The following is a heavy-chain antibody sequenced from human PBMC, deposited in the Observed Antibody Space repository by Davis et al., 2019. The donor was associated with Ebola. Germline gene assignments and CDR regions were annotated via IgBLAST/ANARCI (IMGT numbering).Heavy chain of an antibody. D-gene: IGHD3-22*01. CDR3: ARDPTEWLLLYGYFDL. CDR2: ISSSGSTI. V-gene: IGHV3-11*01. CDR1: AFTFSDYY. J-gene: IGHJ2*01. Sequence: GGSLRLSCAASAFTFSDYYMSWIRQAPGKGLEWVSYISSSGSTIYYADSVKGRFTISRDNAKNSLYLQMNSLRAEDTAVYYCARDPTEWLLLYGYFDLWGRGTLVTVSS.